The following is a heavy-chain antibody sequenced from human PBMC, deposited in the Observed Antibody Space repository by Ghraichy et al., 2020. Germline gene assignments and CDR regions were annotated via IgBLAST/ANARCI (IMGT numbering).Heavy chain of an antibody. Sequence: GGSLRLSYAASGFTFSSYAMSWVRQAPGKGLEWVSAISGSGGSTYYADSVKGRFTISRDNSKNTLYLQMNSLRAEDTAVYYCAKWRRLRVEAGATTGYYFYYWGQGTLVTVSS. CDR3: AKWRRLRVEAGATTGYYFYY. CDR1: GFTFSSYA. V-gene: IGHV3-23*01. D-gene: IGHD1-26*01. J-gene: IGHJ4*02. CDR2: ISGSGGST.